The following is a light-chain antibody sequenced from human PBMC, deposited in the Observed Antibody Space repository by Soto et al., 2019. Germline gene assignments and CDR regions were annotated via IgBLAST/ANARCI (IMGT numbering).Light chain of an antibody. CDR2: EVS. Sequence: QSVLTQPASVSGSPGQSITISCTGTSSDVGGYDYVSWYQQHPGKAPKLMIYEVSNRPSGVSNRFSGSKSGNTASLTISGLQAEDDADYYCSSYTSRSTVIFGGGTKVTVL. CDR1: SSDVGGYDY. J-gene: IGLJ2*01. V-gene: IGLV2-14*01. CDR3: SSYTSRSTVI.